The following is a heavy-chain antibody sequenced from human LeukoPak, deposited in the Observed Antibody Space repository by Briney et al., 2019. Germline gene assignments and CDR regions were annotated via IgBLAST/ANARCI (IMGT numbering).Heavy chain of an antibody. V-gene: IGHV1-69*13. D-gene: IGHD1-26*01. J-gene: IGHJ4*02. CDR2: IIPIFGTA. CDR1: GGTFSSYA. Sequence: ASVKVSCKASGGTFSSYAISWVRQAPGQGLEWMGGIIPIFGTANYAQKFQGRVTITADESTSTAYMELSSLRSEDTAVYYCARARSGSYPFDYWGQGTLVTVSS. CDR3: ARARSGSYPFDY.